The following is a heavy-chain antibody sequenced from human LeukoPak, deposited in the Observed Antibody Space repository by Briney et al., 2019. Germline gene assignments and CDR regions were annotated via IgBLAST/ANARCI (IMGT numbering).Heavy chain of an antibody. CDR3: ARFQAKVGATSYYGMDV. CDR1: GFTFSNYS. D-gene: IGHD1-26*01. CDR2: VSSGSTYM. Sequence: GGALRLSCAASGFTFSNYSMNWVRQAPGKGLEWVSSVSSGSTYMYYADSVKGRFTISRDNAKNPLYLEMNSLRAEDTAVYYCARFQAKVGATSYYGMDVWGQGTTVTVSS. J-gene: IGHJ6*02. V-gene: IGHV3-21*01.